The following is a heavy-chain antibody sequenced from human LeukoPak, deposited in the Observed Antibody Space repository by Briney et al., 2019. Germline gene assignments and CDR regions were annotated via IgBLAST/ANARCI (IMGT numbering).Heavy chain of an antibody. CDR3: ARDLGDCSSTSCYGRYYHYGMDV. CDR2: IYYSGST. J-gene: IGHJ6*02. V-gene: IGHV4-59*01. D-gene: IGHD2-2*01. Sequence: SETLSLTCTVSGGSISSYYWSWIRQPPGKGLEWIGYIYYSGSTNYNPSLKSRVTISVDTSKNQFSLKLSSVTAADTAVYYCARDLGDCSSTSCYGRYYHYGMDVWGQGTTVTVSS. CDR1: GGSISSYY.